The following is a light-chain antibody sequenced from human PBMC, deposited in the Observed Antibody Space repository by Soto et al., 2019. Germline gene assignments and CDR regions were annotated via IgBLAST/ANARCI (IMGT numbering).Light chain of an antibody. CDR2: GNS. CDR3: QSYDSSLSAYYV. CDR1: SSNIGAGYD. J-gene: IGLJ1*01. Sequence: VLTQPPSVSGAPGQRVTISCTGSSSNIGAGYDVHWYQQLPGTAPKLLIYGNSNRPSGAPDRFSGSKSGTSASLAITGLQAEDEADYYCQSYDSSLSAYYVFGTGTKVTVL. V-gene: IGLV1-40*01.